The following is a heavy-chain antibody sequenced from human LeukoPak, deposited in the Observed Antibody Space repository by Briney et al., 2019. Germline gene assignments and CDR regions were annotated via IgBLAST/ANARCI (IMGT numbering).Heavy chain of an antibody. V-gene: IGHV1-69*06. CDR2: IIPIFGTA. CDR1: GHSLSEMC. Sequence: ASVKVSCKLSGHSLSEMCTHWVRQAPGKGLEWMGGIIPIFGTANYAQKFQGRVTITADKSTSTAYMELSSLRSEDTAVYYCACQIEVGATHRGYHYYMDVWGKGSTVTVSS. D-gene: IGHD1-26*01. CDR3: ACQIEVGATHRGYHYYMDV. J-gene: IGHJ6*03.